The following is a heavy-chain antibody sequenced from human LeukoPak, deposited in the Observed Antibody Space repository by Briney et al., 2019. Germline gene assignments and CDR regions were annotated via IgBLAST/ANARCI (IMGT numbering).Heavy chain of an antibody. V-gene: IGHV4-59*01. CDR2: IYYSGST. J-gene: IGHJ4*02. CDR1: GGSISSYY. CDR3: ARTSRENCSGGSCPTKFDY. D-gene: IGHD2-15*01. Sequence: PSETLSLTCTVSGGSISSYYWSWIRQPPGKGLEWIGYIYYSGSTNYNPPLKSRVTISVDTSKNQFSLKLSSVTAADTAVYYCARTSRENCSGGSCPTKFDYWGQGTLVTVSS.